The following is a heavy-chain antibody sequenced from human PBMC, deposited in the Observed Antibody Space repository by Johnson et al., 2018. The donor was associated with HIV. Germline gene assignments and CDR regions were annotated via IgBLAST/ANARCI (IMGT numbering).Heavy chain of an antibody. Sequence: VQLVESGGGLVQPGGSLRLSCAASGFTFTNAWMHWVRQAPGKGLEWVGRLKSRTDGETADYAAPVKGRFTISRDDSKNTLYLQMNSLKTEDTALYYCTTDVPGVPYYNAFDIWGQGTMVTVSS. V-gene: IGHV3-15*01. CDR1: GFTFTNAW. D-gene: IGHD1-26*01. CDR2: LKSRTDGETA. J-gene: IGHJ3*02. CDR3: TTDVPGVPYYNAFDI.